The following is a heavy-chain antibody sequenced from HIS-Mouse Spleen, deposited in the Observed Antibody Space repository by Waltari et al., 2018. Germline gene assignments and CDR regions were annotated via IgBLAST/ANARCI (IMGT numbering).Heavy chain of an antibody. J-gene: IGHJ4*02. CDR2: RNPNRGNT. V-gene: IGHV1-8*01. CDR1: GYTFTSYD. Sequence: QVQLVQSGAEVKKPGASVKVSCKASGYTFTSYDINWVRQATGQGLEWMGWRNPNRGNTGDAQKVQGRVTMTRNTSISTAYMERSSRRSEDTAVYYCARGEGIAARPDLNYWGQGTLVTVSS. CDR3: ARGEGIAARPDLNY. D-gene: IGHD6-6*01.